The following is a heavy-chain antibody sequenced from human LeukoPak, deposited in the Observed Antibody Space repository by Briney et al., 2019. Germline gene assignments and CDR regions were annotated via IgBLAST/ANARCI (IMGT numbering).Heavy chain of an antibody. V-gene: IGHV3-33*01. Sequence: GRSLRLSCAASGFTFSSYGMHWVRQAPGKGLEWVAVIWYDGSNKYYADSVKGRFTISRDNSKNTLYLQMNSLRAEDTAVYCCAGSIAVAGTIDYWGQGTLVTVSS. J-gene: IGHJ4*02. CDR3: AGSIAVAGTIDY. D-gene: IGHD6-19*01. CDR1: GFTFSSYG. CDR2: IWYDGSNK.